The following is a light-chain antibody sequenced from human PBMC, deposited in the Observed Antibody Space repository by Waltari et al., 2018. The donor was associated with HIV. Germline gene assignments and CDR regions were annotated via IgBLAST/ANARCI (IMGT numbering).Light chain of an antibody. CDR3: CSCPRSGIRYV. CDR1: TSHVVSDDL. J-gene: IGLJ1*01. CDR2: EVT. V-gene: IGLV2-23*02. Sequence: SALTQPAPVSASPGQSTTIPSPGPTSHVVSDDLLPLYQQHPGEAPKLITYEVTKRPSGVSNRFSGSKSGNTASLTISGLQAEDEADYYCCSCPRSGIRYVFGTGTKVTVL.